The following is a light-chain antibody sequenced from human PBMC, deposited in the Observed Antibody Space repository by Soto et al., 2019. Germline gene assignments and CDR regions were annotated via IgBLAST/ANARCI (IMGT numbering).Light chain of an antibody. CDR1: QTIGIY. CDR3: QRTYSSPQT. CDR2: AAS. Sequence: DIQMTQSPSSLSASVGDRVTITCRASQTIGIYVNWYHQKPGKAPKLLIYAASNLHSGVPSRFSGSGSGTDFTLTINSLQSEDFATYHCQRTYSSPQTFGQGTKLEI. V-gene: IGKV1-39*01. J-gene: IGKJ2*01.